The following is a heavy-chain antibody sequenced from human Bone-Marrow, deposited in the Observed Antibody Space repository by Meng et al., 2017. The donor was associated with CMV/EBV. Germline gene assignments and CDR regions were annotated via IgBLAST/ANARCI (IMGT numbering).Heavy chain of an antibody. V-gene: IGHV1-69*02. CDR2: IIPILGIA. J-gene: IGHJ5*02. Sequence: SVKVSCKASGGTFSSYTISWVRQAPGQGLEWMGRIIPILGIANYAQKFQGRVTITADKSTSTAYMELSSLRSEDTAVYYCARNGNYCSSTSCFPTEYNWFDPWGQGTLVTVSS. CDR3: ARNGNYCSSTSCFPTEYNWFDP. CDR1: GGTFSSYT. D-gene: IGHD2-2*01.